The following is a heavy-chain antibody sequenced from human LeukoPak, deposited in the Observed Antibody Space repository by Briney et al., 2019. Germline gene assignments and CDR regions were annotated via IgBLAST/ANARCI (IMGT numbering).Heavy chain of an antibody. Sequence: GGSLRLSCAASGFTFSSYSMNWVRQAPGKGLEWVSYISSSSSTIYHADSVKGRFTISRDNAKNSLYLQMNSLRAEDTAVYYCARVLGYGSGSYYNGMDYFDYWGQGTLVTVSS. D-gene: IGHD3-10*01. J-gene: IGHJ4*02. CDR1: GFTFSSYS. CDR2: ISSSSSTI. CDR3: ARVLGYGSGSYYNGMDYFDY. V-gene: IGHV3-48*01.